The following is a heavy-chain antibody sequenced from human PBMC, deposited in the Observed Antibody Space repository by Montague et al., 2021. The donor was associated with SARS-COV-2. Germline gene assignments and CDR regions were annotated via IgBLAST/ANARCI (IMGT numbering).Heavy chain of an antibody. Sequence: SETLSLTCSVSGDSIRSSGYYWGWIRQPPGKGLEWIGTVYYSGSTNYNPSLKSRVTMPVDTSKNQFSLELRSVTAADTAVYYCARLGFVELWLNLGWFAPGAREPWSPSPQ. CDR2: VYYSGST. V-gene: IGHV4-39*01. D-gene: IGHD3-16*02. CDR3: ARLGFVELWLNLGWFAP. CDR1: GDSIRSSGYY. J-gene: IGHJ5*02.